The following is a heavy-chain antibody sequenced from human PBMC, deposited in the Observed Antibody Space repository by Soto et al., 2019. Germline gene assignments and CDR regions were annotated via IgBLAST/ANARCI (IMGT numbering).Heavy chain of an antibody. Sequence: QVQLVESGGGLVKPGGSLRLSCAASGFTFSDYYMSWIRQAPGKGLEWVSYISSSGSTIYYADSVKGRFTISRDNAKNSLYLQMNSLRAEDTAVYYCARAQYRDSGWYEVGEVGYFDLWGRGTLVTVSS. J-gene: IGHJ2*01. V-gene: IGHV3-11*01. D-gene: IGHD6-19*01. CDR1: GFTFSDYY. CDR3: ARAQYRDSGWYEVGEVGYFDL. CDR2: ISSSGSTI.